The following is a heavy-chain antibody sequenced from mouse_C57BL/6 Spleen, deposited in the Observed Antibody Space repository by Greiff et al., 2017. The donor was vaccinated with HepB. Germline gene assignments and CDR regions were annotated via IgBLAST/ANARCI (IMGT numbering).Heavy chain of an antibody. CDR3: ARSPLYYGSSHWYFDV. CDR1: GYTFTSYW. D-gene: IGHD1-1*01. Sequence: QVQLQQPGAELVKPGASVKMSCKASGYTFTSYWITWVKQRPGQGLEWIGDIYPGSGSTNYNEKFKSKATLTVDTSSSTAYMQLSSLTSEDSAVYYCARSPLYYGSSHWYFDVWGTGTTVTVSS. J-gene: IGHJ1*03. CDR2: IYPGSGST. V-gene: IGHV1-55*01.